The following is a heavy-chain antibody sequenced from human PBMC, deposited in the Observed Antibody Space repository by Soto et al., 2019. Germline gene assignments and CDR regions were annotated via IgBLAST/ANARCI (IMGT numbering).Heavy chain of an antibody. CDR1: GYSFTSYW. V-gene: IGHV5-51*01. Sequence: PGESLKISCKGSGYSFTSYWIGWVRQMPGKGLEWMGIIYPGDSDTRYSPSFQGQVTISADKSISTASLKLSSVTAADTAVYYCARHIYSYGYMVPTPFDYWGQGTLVTVSS. CDR2: IYPGDSDT. CDR3: ARHIYSYGYMVPTPFDY. J-gene: IGHJ4*02. D-gene: IGHD5-18*01.